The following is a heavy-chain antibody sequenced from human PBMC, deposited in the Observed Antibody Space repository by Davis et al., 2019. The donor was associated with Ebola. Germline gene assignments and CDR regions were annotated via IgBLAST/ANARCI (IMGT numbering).Heavy chain of an antibody. J-gene: IGHJ4*02. CDR1: GFTLISYA. Sequence: GGSLRLSCEASGFTLISYAMSWVRQAPGKGLEWVSHISGTGKNTDYADSVKGRFTISRDNSKNTLYLQMNSLRAEDTAVYYCAKAGGYTWYFDYWGQGTLVTVSS. CDR3: AKAGGYTWYFDY. V-gene: IGHV3-23*01. CDR2: ISGTGKNT. D-gene: IGHD5-12*01.